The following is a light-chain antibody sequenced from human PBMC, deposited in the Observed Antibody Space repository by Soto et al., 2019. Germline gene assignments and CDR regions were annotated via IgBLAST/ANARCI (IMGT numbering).Light chain of an antibody. Sequence: TVMTQSPATLSVSPGERATLSCRASQSVSSNLAWYQQKPGQAPRLLIYGATTRATGIPARFSGSGSGTEFTLTISSLQSEDFAVYYCQQYNDWPPKQYTFGQGTKLEIK. V-gene: IGKV3-15*01. CDR1: QSVSSN. J-gene: IGKJ2*01. CDR3: QQYNDWPPKQYT. CDR2: GAT.